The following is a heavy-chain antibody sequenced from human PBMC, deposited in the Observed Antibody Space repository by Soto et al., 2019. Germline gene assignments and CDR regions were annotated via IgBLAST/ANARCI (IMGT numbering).Heavy chain of an antibody. J-gene: IGHJ6*02. CDR2: IIPIFGTA. V-gene: IGHV1-69*01. D-gene: IGHD3-10*01. CDR1: GGTFSSYA. Sequence: QVQLVQSGAEVKKAGSSVKVSCKASGGTFSSYAISWVRQAPGQRLEWMGGIIPIFGTANYAQKFQGRVTITADESTSTAYMELSSLRSEDTVVYYCARVLGLGYSGGMDVWGQGTTVTVSS. CDR3: ARVLGLGYSGGMDV.